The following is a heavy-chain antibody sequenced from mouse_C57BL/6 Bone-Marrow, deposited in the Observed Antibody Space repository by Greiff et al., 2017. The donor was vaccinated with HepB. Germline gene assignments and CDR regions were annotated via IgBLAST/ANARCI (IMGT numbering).Heavy chain of an antibody. D-gene: IGHD1-1*01. V-gene: IGHV1-59*01. Sequence: QVQLQQPGAELVRPGTSVKLSCKASGYTFTSYWMHWVKQRPGQGLEWIGVIDPSDSYTNYNQKFKGKTTLTVDTSSSTAYMQLSSLTSEDSAVYYSASRDYGSGLDYWGQGTTLTVSS. J-gene: IGHJ2*01. CDR1: GYTFTSYW. CDR3: ASRDYGSGLDY. CDR2: IDPSDSYT.